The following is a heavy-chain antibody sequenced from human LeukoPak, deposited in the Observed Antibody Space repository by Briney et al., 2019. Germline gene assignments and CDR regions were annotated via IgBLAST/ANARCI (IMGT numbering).Heavy chain of an antibody. CDR2: INHSGST. D-gene: IGHD2-15*01. CDR1: GGSFSGYY. J-gene: IGHJ1*01. CDR3: ARTRYCSGGSCYVYFQH. V-gene: IGHV4-34*01. Sequence: SETPSLTCAVYGGSFSGYYWSWIRQPPGKGLEWIGEINHSGSTNYNPSLKSRVTISVDTSKNQFSLKLSSVTAADTAVYYCARTRYCSGGSCYVYFQHWGQGTLVTVSS.